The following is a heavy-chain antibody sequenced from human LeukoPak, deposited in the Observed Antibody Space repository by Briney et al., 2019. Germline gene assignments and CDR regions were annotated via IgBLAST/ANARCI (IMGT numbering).Heavy chain of an antibody. V-gene: IGHV5-51*01. J-gene: IGHJ3*02. CDR1: GYSFTSYW. CDR3: ARSGDIVVVTATDAFDI. CDR2: IYPGDSDT. Sequence: GESLKISCKGSGYSFTSYWIGWVRQMPGKGLEWMGIIYPGDSDTRYSPSFQGQVTISADKSISTAYLQWSSLKASDTAMYYCARSGDIVVVTATDAFDIWGQGTMVTVSS. D-gene: IGHD2-21*02.